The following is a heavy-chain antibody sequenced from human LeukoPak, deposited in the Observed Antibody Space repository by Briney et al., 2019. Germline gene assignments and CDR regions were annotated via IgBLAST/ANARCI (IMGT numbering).Heavy chain of an antibody. J-gene: IGHJ2*01. CDR1: GYSIAHGFF. CDR2: LYHSGTT. V-gene: IGHV4-38-2*02. D-gene: IGHD2-15*01. CDR3: ARVEVPRDINDWYFDL. Sequence: PSETLSLTCTVSGYSIAHGFFWAWIRQPPGGGLEWIGSLYHSGTTYYNMSLKSRISTSVDTSKNQFSLKLRLVTAADTAVYYCARVEVPRDINDWYFDLWGRGTLVTVSS.